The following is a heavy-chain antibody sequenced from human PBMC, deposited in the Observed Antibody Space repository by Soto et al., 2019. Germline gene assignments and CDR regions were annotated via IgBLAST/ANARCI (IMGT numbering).Heavy chain of an antibody. J-gene: IGHJ4*02. V-gene: IGHV1-18*01. CDR3: ARAPYYYDSYGGYYFDY. CDR1: GYTFTSYG. Sequence: ASVKVSCKASGYTFTSYGISWVRQAPGQGLEWMGWISAYNGNTNYAQKLQGRVTMTTDTSTSTAYMELRSLRSDDTAVYYCARAPYYYDSYGGYYFDYWGQGTLVTVSS. CDR2: ISAYNGNT. D-gene: IGHD3-22*01.